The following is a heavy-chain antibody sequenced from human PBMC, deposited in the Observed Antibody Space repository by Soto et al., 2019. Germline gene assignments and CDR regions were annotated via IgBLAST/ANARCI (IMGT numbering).Heavy chain of an antibody. CDR3: ARDSWGYCSGGSCGRLYYYYYMDV. J-gene: IGHJ6*03. CDR2: IWYDGSNK. Sequence: GGSLRLSCAASGFTFSSYGMHWVRQAPGKGLEWVAVIWYDGSNKYYADSVKGRFTISRDNSKNTLYLQMNSLRAEDTAVYYCARDSWGYCSGGSCGRLYYYYYMDVWGKGTTVTVSS. V-gene: IGHV3-33*01. D-gene: IGHD2-15*01. CDR1: GFTFSSYG.